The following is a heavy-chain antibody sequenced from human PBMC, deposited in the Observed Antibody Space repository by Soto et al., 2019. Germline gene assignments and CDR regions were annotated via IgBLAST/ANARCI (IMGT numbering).Heavy chain of an antibody. Sequence: EVPLVESGGGLVQPGRSLRLSCAASGFTFDDYAMHWVREAPGKGLEWVSGISWNSGSIGYADSVKGRFTISRDNAKNSLYVQMNSLRAEDTALYYCVKDIFGYGSTYYGMDVWGQGTTVTVSS. V-gene: IGHV3-9*01. CDR3: VKDIFGYGSTYYGMDV. J-gene: IGHJ6*02. CDR1: GFTFDDYA. CDR2: ISWNSGSI. D-gene: IGHD6-19*01.